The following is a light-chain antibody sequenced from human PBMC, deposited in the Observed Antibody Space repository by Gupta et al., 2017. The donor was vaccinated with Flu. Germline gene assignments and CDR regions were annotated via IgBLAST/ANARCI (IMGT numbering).Light chain of an antibody. CDR2: DDS. Sequence: QTARSSCGGNNIGSKSVHCYQQKPGQAPVLVVYDDSDRPSGIPERFSCSNSGNTDTPTISRVEAGDEADYYCQVWDNSSDHRGVFGGGTKLTVL. CDR3: QVWDNSSDHRGV. V-gene: IGLV3-21*02. CDR1: NIGSKS. J-gene: IGLJ2*01.